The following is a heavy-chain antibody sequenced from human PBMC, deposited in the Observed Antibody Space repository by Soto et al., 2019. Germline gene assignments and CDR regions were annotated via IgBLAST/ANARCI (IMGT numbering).Heavy chain of an antibody. CDR2: IYPGDSDT. CDR1: GYSFTSYW. J-gene: IGHJ2*01. CDR3: ARRSSSPFNYWYFDL. V-gene: IGHV5-51*01. Sequence: GESLKISCKGSGYSFTSYWIGWVRQMPGKGLEWMGIIYPGDSDTRYSPSFQGQVTISADKSISTAYLQWSSLKASDTAMYYCARRSSSPFNYWYFDLWGRGTLVTVSS. D-gene: IGHD6-6*01.